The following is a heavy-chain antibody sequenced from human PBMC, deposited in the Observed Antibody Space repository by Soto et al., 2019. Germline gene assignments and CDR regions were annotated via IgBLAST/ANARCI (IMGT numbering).Heavy chain of an antibody. D-gene: IGHD6-6*01. CDR1: GYTFTSYY. CDR3: AKYTSSSAVSWFDP. Sequence: ASVKVSCKASGYTFTSYYMHWVRQAPGQGLEWMGIIHPSGGSTSYAQKFQGRVTMTRDTSTSTVYMELSSLRAEDSAMYYCAKYTSSSAVSWFDPWGQGTKVTVSS. J-gene: IGHJ5*02. V-gene: IGHV1-46*01. CDR2: IHPSGGST.